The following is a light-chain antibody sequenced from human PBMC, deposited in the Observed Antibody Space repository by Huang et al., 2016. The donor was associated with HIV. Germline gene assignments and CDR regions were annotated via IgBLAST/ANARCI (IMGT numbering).Light chain of an antibody. CDR3: QHRTYWPGIT. Sequence: EIVLTQSPGTLSLSPGERATLSCRASQSLSSSLAWFQQKPGQAPRLLSYDASNRATGVPARFSGSGSGTDFTLTISSLEPEDFAVYYCQHRTYWPGITFGQGTRLEIK. J-gene: IGKJ5*01. CDR1: QSLSSS. CDR2: DAS. V-gene: IGKV3-11*01.